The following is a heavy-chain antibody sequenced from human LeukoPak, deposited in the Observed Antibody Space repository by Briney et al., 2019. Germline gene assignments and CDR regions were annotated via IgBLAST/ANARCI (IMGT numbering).Heavy chain of an antibody. D-gene: IGHD3-3*01. V-gene: IGHV3-43D*03. CDR2: ISRDGKNP. J-gene: IGHJ4*02. CDR1: GFTSDDYA. Sequence: GGSLRLSCTVSGFTSDDYAMHWVRQAPGKGLEWVSLISRDGKNPYYADSVKGRFTISRDNSKNSLFLQMNSLRTEDTALYYCAKDSSVNFSYFDSWGQGTLVTVSS. CDR3: AKDSSVNFSYFDS.